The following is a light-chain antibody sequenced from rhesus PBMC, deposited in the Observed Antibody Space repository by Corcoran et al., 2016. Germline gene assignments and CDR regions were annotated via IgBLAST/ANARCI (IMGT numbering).Light chain of an antibody. V-gene: IGKV1-22*01. J-gene: IGKJ3*01. Sequence: DIQMTQSPSSLSASLGDTVTITCQASQGISSWLAWYQQTTGKAPKLLIYKASSLKDGVPSRFSGRGSGTNFTLTISSLQPEDFVTYYCLQYNSNPFTFGPGTKLDLK. CDR2: KAS. CDR1: QGISSW. CDR3: LQYNSNPFT.